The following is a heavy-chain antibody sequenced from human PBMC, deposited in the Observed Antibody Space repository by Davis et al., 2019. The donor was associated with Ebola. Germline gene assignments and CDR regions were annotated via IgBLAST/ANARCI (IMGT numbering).Heavy chain of an antibody. CDR3: ARDRYSDGSGYFFEQSH. CDR2: ISAHSGDT. V-gene: IGHV1-18*01. Sequence: ASVKVSCKASGYTFTTYGINWVRQAPGQGLEWMGWISAHSGDTNYSQKLQARVTMTTDTSTSTAYMELRRLRSADTAVYYCARDRYSDGSGYFFEQSHWGQGTLVTVSS. CDR1: GYTFTTYG. D-gene: IGHD3-22*01. J-gene: IGHJ4*02.